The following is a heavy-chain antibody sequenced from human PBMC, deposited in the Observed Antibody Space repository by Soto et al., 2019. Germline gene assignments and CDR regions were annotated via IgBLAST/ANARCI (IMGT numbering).Heavy chain of an antibody. CDR2: ISGYNGNT. CDR1: GYTFTNYV. Sequence: QVQLVQSGVEVKKPGASVKVSCKASGYTFTNYVISWVRQAPGQGLEWMGWISGYNGNTKNAQKFQDRVTMTTDASTSTAYMELRSLRSDDTAVYYCARRKYGGPDNYKACDYWGQGSLVTVSS. J-gene: IGHJ4*02. V-gene: IGHV1-18*01. D-gene: IGHD2-21*01. CDR3: ARRKYGGPDNYKACDY.